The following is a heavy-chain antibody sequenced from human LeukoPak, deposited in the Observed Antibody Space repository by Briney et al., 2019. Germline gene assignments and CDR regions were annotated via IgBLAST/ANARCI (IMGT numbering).Heavy chain of an antibody. J-gene: IGHJ4*02. CDR2: INHSGST. CDR3: ARLRDRLGSGSPQYRFDY. Sequence: SSETLSLTCAVYGGSFSGYYWSWIRQPPGKGLEWIGEINHSGSTNYNPSLKSRVTISVDTSKNQFSLKLSSVTAADTAVYYCARLRDRLGSGSPQYRFDYWGQGTLVTVSS. CDR1: GGSFSGYY. D-gene: IGHD3-10*01. V-gene: IGHV4-34*01.